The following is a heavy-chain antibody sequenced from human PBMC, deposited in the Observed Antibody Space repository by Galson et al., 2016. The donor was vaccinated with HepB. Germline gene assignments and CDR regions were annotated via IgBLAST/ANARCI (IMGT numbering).Heavy chain of an antibody. CDR3: ARDRRVGPTPTSLNY. Sequence: SLRLSCAASGFTFSSYEMHWVRQAPGKGLEWVSYISSSGSTIYYADSVKGRFTISRDNAKNSLYLQMNSLRAEDTALYYCARDRRVGPTPTSLNYWGQGTLVTVSS. J-gene: IGHJ4*02. V-gene: IGHV3-48*03. CDR1: GFTFSSYE. CDR2: ISSSGSTI. D-gene: IGHD1-26*01.